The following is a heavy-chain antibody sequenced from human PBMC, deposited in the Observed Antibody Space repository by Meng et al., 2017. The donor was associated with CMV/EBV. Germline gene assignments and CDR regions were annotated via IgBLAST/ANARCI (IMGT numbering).Heavy chain of an antibody. CDR1: GGSISSGGYY. CDR2: IYYSGGT. D-gene: IGHD6-13*01. J-gene: IGHJ6*02. V-gene: IGHV4-61*08. CDR3: ARAPGYSSSWRTYYYYYGMDV. Sequence: GSLRLSCTVSGGSISSGGYYWSWIRQHPGKGLEWIGYIYYSGGTNYNPSLKSRVTISVDTSKNQFSLKLSSVTAADTAVYYCARAPGYSSSWRTYYYYYGMDVWGQGTTVTVSS.